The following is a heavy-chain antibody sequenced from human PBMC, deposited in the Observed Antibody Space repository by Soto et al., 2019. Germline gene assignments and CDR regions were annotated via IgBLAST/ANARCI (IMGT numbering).Heavy chain of an antibody. J-gene: IGHJ5*02. D-gene: IGHD3-9*01. Sequence: SETLSLTCTVSGDPLSSGSYYWSWIRQSPGKRLEWIAYIYYTGTTKYNPSLKSRVTISVDTSKNQFSLRLTSVTAADTAVYYCARAASQYFALLSAFHPWGQGTLVTVSS. CDR3: ARAASQYFALLSAFHP. V-gene: IGHV4-61*01. CDR1: GDPLSSGSYY. CDR2: IYYTGTT.